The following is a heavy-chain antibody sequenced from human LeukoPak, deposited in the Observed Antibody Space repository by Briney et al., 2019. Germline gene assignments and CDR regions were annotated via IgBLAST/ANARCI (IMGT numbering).Heavy chain of an antibody. CDR3: ARDHYGDYGFDY. Sequence: GGCLRLSCAASGFTFSSYTMNWVRQAPGKGVEWVSSISGTRGDIYYADSVQGRFTISRDNAKNSVHLEMTSLRDEDTAVYYCARDHYGDYGFDYWGQGTLVTVSS. D-gene: IGHD4-17*01. CDR2: ISGTRGDI. CDR1: GFTFSSYT. J-gene: IGHJ4*02. V-gene: IGHV3-21*01.